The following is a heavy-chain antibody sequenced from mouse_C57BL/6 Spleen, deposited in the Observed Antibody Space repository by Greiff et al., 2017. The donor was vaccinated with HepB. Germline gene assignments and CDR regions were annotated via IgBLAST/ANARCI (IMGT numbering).Heavy chain of an antibody. CDR1: GFTFSDYY. CDR3: AREVYYAMDY. J-gene: IGHJ4*01. CDR2: INYDGSST. V-gene: IGHV5-16*01. Sequence: EVKLVESEGGLVQPGSSMKLSCTASGFTFSDYYMAWVRQVPEKGLEWVANINYDGSSTYYLDSLKSRFIISRDNAKNILYLQMSSLKSEDTATYYCAREVYYAMDYWGQGTSVTVSS.